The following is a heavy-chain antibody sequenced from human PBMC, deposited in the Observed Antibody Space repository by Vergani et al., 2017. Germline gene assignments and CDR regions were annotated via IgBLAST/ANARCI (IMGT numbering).Heavy chain of an antibody. V-gene: IGHV1-69*12. CDR3: ARAKGGGYYGDYYYGMDV. D-gene: IGHD1-26*01. J-gene: IGHJ6*02. Sequence: QVQLVQSGAEVKKPGSSVKVSCKASGGTFSSYAISWVRQAPGQGLEWMGGIIPIFGTANYAQKFQGRVTITADESTSTAYMELSSLRSEDTAVYYCARAKGGGYYGDYYYGMDVWGQGTTVTVSS. CDR2: IIPIFGTA. CDR1: GGTFSSYA.